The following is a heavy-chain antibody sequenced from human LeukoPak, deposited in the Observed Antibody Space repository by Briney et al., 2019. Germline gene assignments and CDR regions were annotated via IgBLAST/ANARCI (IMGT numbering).Heavy chain of an antibody. Sequence: GGSLRLSCAASGFTFSDYYMSWIRQAPGKGLEWVSSISSSSSYIYYADSVKGRFTISRDNAKNSPYLQMNSLRAEDTAVYYCAREGPSWYVFDYWGQGTLVTVSS. CDR1: GFTFSDYY. CDR3: AREGPSWYVFDY. J-gene: IGHJ4*02. CDR2: ISSSSSYI. D-gene: IGHD6-13*01. V-gene: IGHV3-11*06.